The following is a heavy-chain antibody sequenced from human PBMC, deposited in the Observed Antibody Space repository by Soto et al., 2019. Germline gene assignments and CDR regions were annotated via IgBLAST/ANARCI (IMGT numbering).Heavy chain of an antibody. V-gene: IGHV4-31*03. D-gene: IGHD2-2*01. CDR1: GGSISSGGYY. CDR2: IYYSGST. Sequence: SETLSLTCTVSGGSISSGGYYWSWIRQHPGKGLEWIGYIYYSGSTYYNPSLKSRVTISVDTSKNQFSLKLSSVTAADTAVYYCARAEWYQLLIAFDIWGQGTMVTVSS. CDR3: ARAEWYQLLIAFDI. J-gene: IGHJ3*02.